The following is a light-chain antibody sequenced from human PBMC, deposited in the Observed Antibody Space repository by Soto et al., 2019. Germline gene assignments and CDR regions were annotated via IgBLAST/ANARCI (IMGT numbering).Light chain of an antibody. J-gene: IGKJ1*01. CDR2: DSS. V-gene: IGKV3-11*01. Sequence: ENVWQPSQATMSVAPGEIAPLYCIASQSVSSYLAWYQQKPGQAPRLLIYDSSNRATGIPDRFSGSGSGKDFTLTISSLEHDDFEVYYCQQYGSSPWTFGQGTKVDIK. CDR1: QSVSSY. CDR3: QQYGSSPWT.